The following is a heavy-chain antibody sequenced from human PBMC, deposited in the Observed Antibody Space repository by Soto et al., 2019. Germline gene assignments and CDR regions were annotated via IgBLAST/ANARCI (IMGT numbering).Heavy chain of an antibody. V-gene: IGHV1-69*01. Sequence: SVKVSCKASGGTFSRYAISWVRQAPGQRLGWLGGRIXIFGTXNYAPKSQGSVXVTADESTXTAYIELSSLRSEDTAVYYCARCGGSYYYGMVVWGKGTTVTVYS. J-gene: IGHJ6*04. D-gene: IGHD3-16*01. CDR2: RIXIFGTX. CDR1: GGTFSRYA. CDR3: ARCGGSYYYGMVV.